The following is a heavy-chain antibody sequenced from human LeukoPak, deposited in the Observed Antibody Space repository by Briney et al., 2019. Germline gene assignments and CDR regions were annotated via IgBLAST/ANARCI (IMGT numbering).Heavy chain of an antibody. CDR3: ARDQQQQLPFDY. D-gene: IGHD6-13*01. CDR2: INPNSGGT. Sequence: ASVKVSCKASGYTFTGYYMHWVRQAPGQGLEWMGWINPNSGGTNYAQKLQGRVTMTRDTSISTAYMELSRLRSDDTAVYYCARDQQQQLPFDYWGQGTLVTVSS. CDR1: GYTFTGYY. J-gene: IGHJ4*02. V-gene: IGHV1-2*02.